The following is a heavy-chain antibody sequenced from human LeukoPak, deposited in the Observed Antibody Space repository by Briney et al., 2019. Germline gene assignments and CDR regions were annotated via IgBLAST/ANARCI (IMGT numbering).Heavy chain of an antibody. CDR3: AKNYGSGSPAYWYFDL. CDR2: ISGSGGST. CDR1: GFTFSSYA. Sequence: PGGSLRLSCAASGFTFSSYAMSWVRQAPGKGLEWVSAISGSGGSTYYADSVKGRFTISRDNSKNTLYLQMNSLRAEDTAVYYCAKNYGSGSPAYWYFDLWGRGTLVTVSS. V-gene: IGHV3-23*01. D-gene: IGHD3-10*01. J-gene: IGHJ2*01.